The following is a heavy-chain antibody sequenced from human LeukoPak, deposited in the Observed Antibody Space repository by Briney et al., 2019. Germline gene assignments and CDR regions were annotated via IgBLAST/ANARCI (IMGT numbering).Heavy chain of an antibody. V-gene: IGHV3-13*01. CDR3: AKAFDYNGLRGEGGSFDY. D-gene: IGHD4-11*01. J-gene: IGHJ4*02. CDR1: GFNISKYD. CDR2: IGIPGDA. Sequence: GGSLRLSCAASGFNISKYDMHWVRHTTKRRLEWVSGIGIPGDAYYVDAVKGRFTISRENAKNSVYLQMSSLRDGDTAVYFCAKAFDYNGLRGEGGSFDYWGQGAQVTVSS.